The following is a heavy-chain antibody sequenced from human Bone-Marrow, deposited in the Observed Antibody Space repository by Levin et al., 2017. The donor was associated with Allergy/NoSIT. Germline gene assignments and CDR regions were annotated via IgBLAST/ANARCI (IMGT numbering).Heavy chain of an antibody. CDR3: ATRDTDLRRDF. CDR1: GFTFSNLP. V-gene: IGHV3-23*01. Sequence: GGSLRLSCVASGFTFSNLPMSWVRQAPGKGLEWVSAISFTGGNTFYANSVKGRYIISRDNSKNTLYLQMNGLRSEDTARYFCATRDTDLRRDFWGQGTLVIVS. D-gene: IGHD2-21*02. J-gene: IGHJ4*02. CDR2: ISFTGGNT.